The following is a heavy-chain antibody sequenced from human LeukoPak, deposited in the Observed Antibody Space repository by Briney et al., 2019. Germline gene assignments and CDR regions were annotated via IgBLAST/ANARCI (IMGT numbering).Heavy chain of an antibody. V-gene: IGHV4-4*09. CDR2: IYTSGST. CDR3: ARLGDKASSGWYWVNY. J-gene: IGHJ4*02. Sequence: SETLSLTCTVSGGSISSYYWSWIRQPPGKGLEWIEYIYTSGSTNYNPSLKSRVTISVDTSKNQFSLKLSSVTAADTAVYYCARLGDKASSGWYWVNYWGQGTLVTVSS. CDR1: GGSISSYY. D-gene: IGHD6-19*01.